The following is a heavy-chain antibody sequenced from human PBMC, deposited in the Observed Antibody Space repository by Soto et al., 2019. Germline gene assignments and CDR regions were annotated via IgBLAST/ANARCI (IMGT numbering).Heavy chain of an antibody. V-gene: IGHV1-69*13. CDR2: IIPISGTA. Sequence: SVKVSCKASGGTFSSYAISWVRQAPGQGLEWMGGIIPISGTANYAQKFQGRVTITADESTSTAYMELSSLRSEDTAVYYCARATRSGSPHFDHWGQGTLVTVSS. CDR3: ARATRSGSPHFDH. J-gene: IGHJ4*02. CDR1: GGTFSSYA. D-gene: IGHD5-12*01.